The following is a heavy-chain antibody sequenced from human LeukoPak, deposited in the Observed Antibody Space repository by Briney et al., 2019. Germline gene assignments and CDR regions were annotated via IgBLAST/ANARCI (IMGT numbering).Heavy chain of an antibody. CDR3: ARASSRTLKGGIYY. D-gene: IGHD3-16*01. Sequence: GGSLRLSCAASGFTFNSYWVHWVRQAPRKGLVWVSRISNDGSSTSYADSVKGRFTISRDNAKNTLYLQMNGLRAEDTAVYYCARASSRTLKGGIYYWGQGTLVTVSS. CDR2: ISNDGSST. V-gene: IGHV3-74*01. CDR1: GFTFNSYW. J-gene: IGHJ4*02.